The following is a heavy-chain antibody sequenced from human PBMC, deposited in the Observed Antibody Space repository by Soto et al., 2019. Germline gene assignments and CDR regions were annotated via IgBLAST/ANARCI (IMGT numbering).Heavy chain of an antibody. V-gene: IGHV4-34*01. CDR3: ARGHVDTAKAGVFDY. J-gene: IGHJ4*02. CDR2: INHSGST. D-gene: IGHD5-18*01. CDR1: GGSFSGYY. Sequence: PSETLSLTCAVYGGSFSGYYWSWIRQPPGKGLEWIGEINHSGSTNYNPSLKSRVTISVDTSKNQFSLKLSSVTAADTAVYYCARGHVDTAKAGVFDYWGQGTLVTVSS.